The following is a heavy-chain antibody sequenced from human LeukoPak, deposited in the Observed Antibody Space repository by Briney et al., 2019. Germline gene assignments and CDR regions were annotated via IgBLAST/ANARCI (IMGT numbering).Heavy chain of an antibody. CDR1: GFTFDDYA. V-gene: IGHV3-9*01. CDR3: AKEAYSSWYRSSWFDP. J-gene: IGHJ5*02. CDR2: ISWNSGSI. Sequence: PGGSLRLSCAASGFTFDDYAMHWVRQAPGKGLEWVSGISWNSGSIGYADSVKGRFTTPRDNAKNSLYLQMNSLRAEDTALYYCAKEAYSSWYRSSWFDPWGQGTLVTVSS. D-gene: IGHD6-13*01.